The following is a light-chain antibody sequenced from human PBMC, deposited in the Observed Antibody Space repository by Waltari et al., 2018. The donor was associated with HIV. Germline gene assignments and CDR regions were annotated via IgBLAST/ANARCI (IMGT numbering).Light chain of an antibody. CDR1: NSDLGGYDR. CDR3: SSYSATNTVV. CDR2: EVP. Sequence: QSALTQPPSVSGSPGQSVTISCAGTNSDLGGYDRVSWYQQPPGTAPRLLIYEVPNRPSGVPVRFSASKSGTTASLTISGLQAGDEGDYYCSSYSATNTVVFGGGTKLTVL. J-gene: IGLJ2*01. V-gene: IGLV2-18*02.